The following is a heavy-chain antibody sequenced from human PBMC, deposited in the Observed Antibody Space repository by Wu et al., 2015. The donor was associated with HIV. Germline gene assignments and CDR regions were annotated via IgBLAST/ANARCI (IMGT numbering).Heavy chain of an antibody. Sequence: QVQSVQSGAEVKKPGASVKVSCKPSGYTFTNYGITWVRQVPGQGLEWMGWITAYNGNXNYAERFQDRLTMTTDTSTNTAYMELRSLKSDDTAVYYCARAGYYGSGSRAAFDFWGQGTVVIVSS. CDR1: GYTFTNYG. J-gene: IGHJ4*02. V-gene: IGHV1-18*01. CDR3: ARAGYYGSGSRAAFDF. CDR2: ITAYNGNX. D-gene: IGHD3-10*01.